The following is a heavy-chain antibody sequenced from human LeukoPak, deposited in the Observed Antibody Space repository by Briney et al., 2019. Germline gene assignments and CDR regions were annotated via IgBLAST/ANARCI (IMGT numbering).Heavy chain of an antibody. CDR3: ARNGYSSGLVRD. Sequence: SETLSLTCAVYGGSFSGYYWSWIRQPPGKGLEWIGEINHSGSTNYNPSLKSRVTISVDTSKNQFSLELSSVTAADTAVYYCARNGYSSGLVRDWGQGTLVTVSS. CDR1: GGSFSGYY. D-gene: IGHD6-19*01. V-gene: IGHV4-34*01. CDR2: INHSGST. J-gene: IGHJ4*02.